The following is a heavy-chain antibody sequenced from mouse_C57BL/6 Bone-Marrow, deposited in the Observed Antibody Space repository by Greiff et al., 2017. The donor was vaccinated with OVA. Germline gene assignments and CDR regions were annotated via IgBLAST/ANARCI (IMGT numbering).Heavy chain of an antibody. D-gene: IGHD1-1*01. J-gene: IGHJ4*01. V-gene: IGHV1-62-2*01. CDR3: ARDEEGDYYGSSPYYAIDY. Sequence: VQLQQSGAELVKPGASVKLSCKASGYTFTEYTIHWVKQRPGQGLEWIGWFYPGSGSIKYNEKFKDKATLTADKSSSTVYMELSRLTSEDSAVYFCARDEEGDYYGSSPYYAIDYGGQGTSVTVSS. CDR1: GYTFTEYT. CDR2: FYPGSGSI.